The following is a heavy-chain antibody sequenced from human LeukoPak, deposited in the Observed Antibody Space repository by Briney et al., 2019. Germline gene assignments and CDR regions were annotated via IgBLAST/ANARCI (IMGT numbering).Heavy chain of an antibody. V-gene: IGHV3-48*02. J-gene: IGHJ4*02. CDR3: ASPNFDY. Sequence: GGSLRLSCAASGFTFSSYSMNWVRQAPGKGLEWVSYISSSSTIYYADSVKGRFTISRDNAKNSLHLQMNSLRDEDTAVYYCASPNFDYWGQGTLVTVSS. CDR2: ISSSSTI. CDR1: GFTFSSYS.